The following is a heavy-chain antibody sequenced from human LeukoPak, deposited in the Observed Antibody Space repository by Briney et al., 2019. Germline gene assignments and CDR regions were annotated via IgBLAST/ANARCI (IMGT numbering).Heavy chain of an antibody. V-gene: IGHV4-59*08. CDR2: IYYSGST. Sequence: SETLSLTCTVSGGSISSYHWSWIRQPPGKGLEWIGYIYYSGSTNYDPSLKSRVTISVDTSKNQFSLKLSSVTAADTAVYYCARIGLDYGGNLKGIDYWGHGTLVTVSS. CDR1: GGSISSYH. CDR3: ARIGLDYGGNLKGIDY. D-gene: IGHD4-23*01. J-gene: IGHJ4*01.